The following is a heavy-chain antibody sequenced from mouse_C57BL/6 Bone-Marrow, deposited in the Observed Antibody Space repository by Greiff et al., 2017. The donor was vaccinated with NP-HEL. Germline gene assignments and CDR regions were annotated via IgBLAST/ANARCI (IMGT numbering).Heavy chain of an antibody. D-gene: IGHD2-1*01. CDR1: GFNIKDDY. V-gene: IGHV14-4*01. CDR2: IDPENGDT. J-gene: IGHJ3*01. Sequence: EVQGVESGAELVRPGASVKLSCTASGFNIKDDYMHWVKQRPEQGLEWIGWIDPENGDTEYASKFQGKATITADTSSNTAYLQLSSLTSEDTAVYYCTTGGNWFAYWGQGTLVTVSA. CDR3: TTGGNWFAY.